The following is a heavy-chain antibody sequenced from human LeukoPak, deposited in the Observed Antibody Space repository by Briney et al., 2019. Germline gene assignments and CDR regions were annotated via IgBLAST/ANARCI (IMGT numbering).Heavy chain of an antibody. CDR3: ARANFLYCSSTTCLFDY. CDR1: GYTFTDYY. Sequence: ASVKVSCKASGYTFTDYYLHWVRHAPGQGFEWMGWINPNSGDTNYAQKFQGRVTMTRDTSISTAHTEMSRLRSDDTAVYYCARANFLYCSSTTCLFDYWGQGTLVTVSS. D-gene: IGHD2-2*01. V-gene: IGHV1-2*02. CDR2: INPNSGDT. J-gene: IGHJ4*02.